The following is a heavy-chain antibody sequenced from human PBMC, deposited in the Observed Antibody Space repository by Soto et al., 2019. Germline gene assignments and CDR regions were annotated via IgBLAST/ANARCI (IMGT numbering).Heavy chain of an antibody. V-gene: IGHV4-31*03. J-gene: IGHJ4*02. D-gene: IGHD2-2*01. CDR3: ARGGSTSPYFDS. Sequence: QVQLQQSGPGLVKPSQTLSLTCTVSGGSISSGGYYWSWIRQHPGKGLEWIGYIYYSGSTYYNPSVKRRVTIPVDTSKSQCSLKLSSVTPADTAVYYRARGGSTSPYFDSWGQGTLVTVSS. CDR1: GGSISSGGYY. CDR2: IYYSGST.